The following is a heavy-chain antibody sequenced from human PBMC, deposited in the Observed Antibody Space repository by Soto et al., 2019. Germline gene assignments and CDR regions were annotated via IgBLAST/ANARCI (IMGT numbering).Heavy chain of an antibody. CDR2: IIPIFGTA. V-gene: IGHV1-69*06. Sequence: SVKVSCKASGGTFSSYAISWVRQAPGQGLEWMGGIIPIFGTANYAQKFQGRVTITADKSTSTAYMGLSSLRSEDTAVYYCARSTGGELPFDYWGQGTLVTVSS. CDR1: GGTFSSYA. CDR3: ARSTGGELPFDY. D-gene: IGHD3-10*01. J-gene: IGHJ4*02.